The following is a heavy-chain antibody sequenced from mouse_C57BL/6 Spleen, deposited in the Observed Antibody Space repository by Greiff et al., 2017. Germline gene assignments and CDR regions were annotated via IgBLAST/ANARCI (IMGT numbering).Heavy chain of an antibody. CDR1: GYTFTSYD. J-gene: IGHJ3*01. V-gene: IGHV1-85*01. Sequence: QVQLQQSGPELVKPGASVKLSCKASGYTFTSYDINWVKQRPGQGLEWIGWIYPRDGSTKYNEKFKGKATLTVDTSSSTAYMELHSLTSEDSAVYFCARAYGGAWFAYWGQGTLVTVSA. CDR2: IYPRDGST. CDR3: ARAYGGAWFAY. D-gene: IGHD1-2*01.